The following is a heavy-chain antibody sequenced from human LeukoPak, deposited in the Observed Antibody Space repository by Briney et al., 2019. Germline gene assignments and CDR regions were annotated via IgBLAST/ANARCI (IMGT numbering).Heavy chain of an antibody. D-gene: IGHD3-22*01. Sequence: GGSLRLSCAASGFTFSSYAMSWVRQAPGKGLEWVSANSGSGGSTYYADSVKGRFTISRDNSKNTLYLQMNSLRAEDTAVYYCAKDSSGITMIVVARDGPFGYWGQGTLVTVSS. CDR1: GFTFSSYA. J-gene: IGHJ4*02. CDR2: NSGSGGST. CDR3: AKDSSGITMIVVARDGPFGY. V-gene: IGHV3-23*01.